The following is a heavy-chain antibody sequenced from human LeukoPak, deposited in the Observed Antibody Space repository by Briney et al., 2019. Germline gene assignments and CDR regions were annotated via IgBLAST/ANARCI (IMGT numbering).Heavy chain of an antibody. Sequence: GRSLRLSCAASGFTFSSHAIHWVRQAPGKGLEWVAVIWFDGSNKYYVDSVKGRFTISRDNSKNTVYLQMNSLRAEDTAVYYCANEIRPNDYWGQGTLVTVSS. J-gene: IGHJ4*02. CDR1: GFTFSSHA. CDR2: IWFDGSNK. V-gene: IGHV3-33*06. D-gene: IGHD4-17*01. CDR3: ANEIRPNDY.